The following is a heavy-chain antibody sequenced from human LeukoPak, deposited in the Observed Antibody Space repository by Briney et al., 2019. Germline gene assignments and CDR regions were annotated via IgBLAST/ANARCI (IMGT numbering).Heavy chain of an antibody. V-gene: IGHV3-30-3*01. CDR2: ISYDGSNK. Sequence: GGSLRLSCAASGFTFSSYAMHWVRQAPGKGLEWVAVISYDGSNKYYADSVKGRFTISRDNSKNTLYLQMNSLRAEDTAVYYCASPRLIVGATMPFDYWGQGTLVTVSS. CDR3: ASPRLIVGATMPFDY. J-gene: IGHJ4*02. D-gene: IGHD1-26*01. CDR1: GFTFSSYA.